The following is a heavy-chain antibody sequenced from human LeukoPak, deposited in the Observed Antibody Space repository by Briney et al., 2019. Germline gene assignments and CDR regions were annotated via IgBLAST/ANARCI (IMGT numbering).Heavy chain of an antibody. V-gene: IGHV4-59*01. CDR3: AGGKIPFDY. CDR1: GGSISGSY. J-gene: IGHJ4*02. CDR2: IFSSGSA. D-gene: IGHD2-2*02. Sequence: SETLSLTCTVSGGSISGSYWSWIRQPPGKGLEWIGFIFSSGSANYNPALKSRVIISADSSKNHFSLKLSTVTAADTAIYYCAGGKIPFDYWGQGTLVIVSS.